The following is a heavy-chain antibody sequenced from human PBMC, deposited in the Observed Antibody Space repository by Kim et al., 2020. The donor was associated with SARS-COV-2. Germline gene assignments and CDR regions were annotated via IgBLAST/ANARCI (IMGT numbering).Heavy chain of an antibody. V-gene: IGHV1-8*02. CDR2: VTPSSGNT. D-gene: IGHD6-19*01. CDR1: GYFFSTYD. Sequence: ASVKVSCMASGYFFSTYDINWVRQASGQGLEWLGWVTPSSGNTGYAQKFQGRVTVTRDNSIRTAYLELSNLRSEDTAVYYCARTTSGWPNWFVSWGQGTL. CDR3: ARTTSGWPNWFVS. J-gene: IGHJ5*01.